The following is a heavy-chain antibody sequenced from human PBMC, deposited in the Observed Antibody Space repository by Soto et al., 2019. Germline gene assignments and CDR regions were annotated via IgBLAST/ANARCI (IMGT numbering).Heavy chain of an antibody. D-gene: IGHD3-10*01. J-gene: IGHJ6*03. CDR3: ARVLSGFGEFHYYYMDV. Sequence: SETLSLTCTVSGGSISSSSYYWGWIRQPPGKGLEWIGSIYYSGSTYYNPSLKSRVTISVDTSKNHFSLKLSSVTAADTAVYYCARVLSGFGEFHYYYMDVWGKGTTVTVSS. CDR2: IYYSGST. V-gene: IGHV4-39*01. CDR1: GGSISSSSYY.